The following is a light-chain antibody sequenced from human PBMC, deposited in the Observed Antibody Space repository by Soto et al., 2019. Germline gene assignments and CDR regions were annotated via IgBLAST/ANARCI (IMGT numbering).Light chain of an antibody. J-gene: IGKJ5*01. CDR2: DAS. CDR1: QNINNY. CDR3: QQYENLPT. V-gene: IGKV1-33*01. Sequence: DIQMTQSPSSLSASVGDRVPIDSQASQNINNYLNWYQQTPGRAPKILIYDASNLEAGVPSRFRGSGSGTDFTFTISRLQPEDIATYYCQQYENLPTFGQGTRLEI.